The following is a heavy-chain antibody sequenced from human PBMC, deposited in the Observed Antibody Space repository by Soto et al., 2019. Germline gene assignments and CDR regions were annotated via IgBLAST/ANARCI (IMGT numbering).Heavy chain of an antibody. CDR1: GFSLSTSGVG. J-gene: IGHJ4*02. Sequence: QITLKESGPTLVKPTQTLTLTCTFSGFSLSTSGVGVGWIRQPPGKALEWLALIYWDDDKRYSPSLKSRLTIPKDTSKHPVVLTMNNMAPVDTATYYCAHRRDDIRCFDYWGQGTLVTVSS. V-gene: IGHV2-5*02. CDR2: IYWDDDK. D-gene: IGHD3-9*01. CDR3: AHRRDDIRCFDY.